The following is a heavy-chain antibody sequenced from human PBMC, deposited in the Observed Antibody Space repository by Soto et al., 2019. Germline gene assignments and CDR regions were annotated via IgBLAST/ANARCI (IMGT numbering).Heavy chain of an antibody. CDR2: ISSSSSYI. Sequence: GGSLRLSCAASGFTFSSYSMNWVRQAPGKGLEWVSSISSSSSYIYYADSVKGRFTISRDNAKNSLYLQMNSLRAEDTAVYFCARARVSGYSGYDVAFDIWGQGTMVTVSS. V-gene: IGHV3-21*01. D-gene: IGHD5-12*01. J-gene: IGHJ3*02. CDR1: GFTFSSYS. CDR3: ARARVSGYSGYDVAFDI.